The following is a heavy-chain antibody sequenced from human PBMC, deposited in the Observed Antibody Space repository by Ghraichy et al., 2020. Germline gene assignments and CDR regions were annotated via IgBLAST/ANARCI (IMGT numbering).Heavy chain of an antibody. V-gene: IGHV4-34*01. CDR2: INHSGST. CDR3: ARAPTKAPDVFPIISGCRHPKDNSPVVLACLITGYHPTSVTVTWY. D-gene: IGHD1-20*01. Sequence: ESLSLTCAVYGGSFSGYYWSWIRQPPGKGLEWIGEINHSGSTNYNPSLKSRVTISVDTSKNQFSLKLSSVTAADTAVYYCARAPTKAPDVFPIISGCRHPKDNSPVVLACLITGYHPTSVTVTWY. CDR1: GGSFSGYY. J-gene: IGHJ2*01.